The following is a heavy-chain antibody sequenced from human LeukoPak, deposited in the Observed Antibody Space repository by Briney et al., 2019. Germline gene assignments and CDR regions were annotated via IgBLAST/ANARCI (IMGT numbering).Heavy chain of an antibody. CDR2: ISYDGSNK. D-gene: IGHD3-22*01. J-gene: IGHJ4*02. CDR3: ARSYDSSGYYLQYYFDY. V-gene: IGHV3-30-3*01. Sequence: PGGSLRLSCAASGFTFSSYAMHWVRQAPGKGLEWVAVISYDGSNKYYADSVKGRFTISRDNSKNTLYLQMNSLRAEDTAVYYCARSYDSSGYYLQYYFDYWGQGTLVTVSS. CDR1: GFTFSSYA.